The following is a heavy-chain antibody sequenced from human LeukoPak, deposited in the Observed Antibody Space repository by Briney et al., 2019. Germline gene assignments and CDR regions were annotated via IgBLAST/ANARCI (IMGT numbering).Heavy chain of an antibody. CDR2: ISWDGGST. V-gene: IGHV3-43*01. J-gene: IGHJ4*02. CDR3: AKDITPSSKSGYFDH. CDR1: GFTFDDYT. Sequence: QSGGSLRLSCAASGFTFDDYTMHWVRQAPGKGLEWVSLISWDGGSTYYADSVKGRFTISRDNSKNSLYLQMNSLRTEDTALYYCAKDITPSSKSGYFDHWGQGTLVTVSS. D-gene: IGHD4-11*01.